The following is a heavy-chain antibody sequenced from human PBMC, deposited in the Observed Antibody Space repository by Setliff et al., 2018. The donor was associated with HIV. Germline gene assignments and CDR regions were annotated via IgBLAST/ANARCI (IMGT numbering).Heavy chain of an antibody. J-gene: IGHJ4*02. CDR3: ARVWFGETIFDY. CDR2: MNPNSGNT. D-gene: IGHD3-10*01. CDR1: GYTFTSYD. V-gene: IGHV1-8*01. Sequence: APVKVSCKASGYTFTSYDIHWVRQATGQGLEWMGWMNPNSGNTNYAQKFQGRVTITRDTSASTAYMELSSLRTEDTAVYYCARVWFGETIFDYWGQGTLVTVSS.